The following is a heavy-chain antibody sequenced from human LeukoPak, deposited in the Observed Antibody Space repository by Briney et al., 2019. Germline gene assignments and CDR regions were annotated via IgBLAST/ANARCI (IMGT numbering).Heavy chain of an antibody. V-gene: IGHV4-34*01. J-gene: IGHJ4*02. D-gene: IGHD3-10*01. CDR1: RGSFSGYY. Sequence: KPSETLSLTCAVYRGSFSGYYWSWIRQPPGKGLEWIGEINHSGTTNYNPSLRSRVTISVDTSKNQFSLKLSSVTAADTAVYYCARRASHSRVTMVRGVIVAANNHHFDYWGQGTLVTVSS. CDR2: INHSGTT. CDR3: ARRASHSRVTMVRGVIVAANNHHFDY.